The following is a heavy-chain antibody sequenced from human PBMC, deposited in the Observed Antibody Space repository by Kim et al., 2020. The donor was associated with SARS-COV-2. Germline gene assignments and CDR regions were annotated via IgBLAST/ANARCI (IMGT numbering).Heavy chain of an antibody. J-gene: IGHJ3*02. Sequence: GGSLRLSCAASGFTFSSYSMSWVRQAPGKGLEWVSTISGSGVNTYYADSVKGRFTVSRDNSKNTLYLQMNSLRAEDTVVYYCAKMGAAADAFDIWGQGT. D-gene: IGHD3-16*01. CDR2: ISGSGVNT. CDR3: AKMGAAADAFDI. V-gene: IGHV3-23*01. CDR1: GFTFSSYS.